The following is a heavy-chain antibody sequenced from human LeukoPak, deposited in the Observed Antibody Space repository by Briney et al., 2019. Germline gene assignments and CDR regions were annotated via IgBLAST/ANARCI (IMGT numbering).Heavy chain of an antibody. J-gene: IGHJ4*02. D-gene: IGHD2-2*01. Sequence: PGGSLRLSCAASGFTFSSYAMSWVRQAPGKGLEWVSAISGSGGSTYYADSVKGRFTISRDNSMNTLYLQMNSLRAEDTAVYYCAKVLSIVVVPAAMGEIDYWGQGTLVTVSS. CDR2: ISGSGGST. CDR3: AKVLSIVVVPAAMGEIDY. CDR1: GFTFSSYA. V-gene: IGHV3-23*01.